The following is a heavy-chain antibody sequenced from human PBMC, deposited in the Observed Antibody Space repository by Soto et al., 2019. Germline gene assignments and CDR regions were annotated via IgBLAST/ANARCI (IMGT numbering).Heavy chain of an antibody. D-gene: IGHD3-22*01. V-gene: IGHV4-39*02. J-gene: IGHJ6*02. CDR3: ARDPNVSSGYYRRYYYNGMAV. CDR1: GGSISSSSYY. Sequence: PSETLPLTCSVSGGSISSSSYYWGWIRQPPGKGLEWIGSIYYSGSTYYNPSLKSRVTISVDTSKNQFSLKLNSVTPEDTAVYYCARDPNVSSGYYRRYYYNGMAVWGQGTTVTVS. CDR2: IYYSGST.